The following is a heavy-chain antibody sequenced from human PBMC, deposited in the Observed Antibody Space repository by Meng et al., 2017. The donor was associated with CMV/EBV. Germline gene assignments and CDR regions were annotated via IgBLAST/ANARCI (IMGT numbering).Heavy chain of an antibody. CDR3: ARGQVDRLSFDY. CDR2: TYYSGST. CDR1: GGSISSGGYY. Sequence: LRLSCTVSGGSISSGGYYWSWIRQHPGKGLEWIGYTYYSGSTYYNPSLKSRVTISVDTSKNQFSLKLSSVTAADTAVYYCARGQVDRLSFDYWGQGTLVTVSS. D-gene: IGHD3/OR15-3a*01. V-gene: IGHV4-31*03. J-gene: IGHJ4*02.